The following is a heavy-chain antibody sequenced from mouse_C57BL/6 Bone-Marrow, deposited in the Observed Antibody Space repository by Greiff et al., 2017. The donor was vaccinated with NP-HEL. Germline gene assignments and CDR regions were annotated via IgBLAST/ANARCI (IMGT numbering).Heavy chain of an antibody. CDR1: GYTFTSYW. CDR3: ARDGTTVVGYFDY. V-gene: IGHV1-69*01. J-gene: IGHJ2*01. CDR2: IDPSDSYT. D-gene: IGHD1-1*01. Sequence: QVQLQQSGAELVMPGASVKLSCKASGYTFTSYWMHWVKQRPGQGLEWIGEIDPSDSYTNYNQKFKGKSTLTVDKSSSTAYMQLSSLTSEDSAVYYCARDGTTVVGYFDYWGQGTTLTVSS.